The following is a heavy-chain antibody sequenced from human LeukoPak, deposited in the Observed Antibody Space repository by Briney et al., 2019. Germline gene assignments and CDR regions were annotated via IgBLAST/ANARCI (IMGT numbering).Heavy chain of an antibody. CDR1: GYSFADYY. V-gene: IGHV1-2*02. J-gene: IGHJ5*02. CDR3: ARAAGRAVRGVMEGYNWFDP. Sequence: AASVRVSCKASGYSFADYYMHWVRQAPGQGLEWMGWIKPNSGGTRSAQKFQGRVTMTRDTSISTAYMELSRLRSDDTAVYYCARAAGRAVRGVMEGYNWFDPWGQGTLVTVSS. D-gene: IGHD3-10*01. CDR2: IKPNSGGT.